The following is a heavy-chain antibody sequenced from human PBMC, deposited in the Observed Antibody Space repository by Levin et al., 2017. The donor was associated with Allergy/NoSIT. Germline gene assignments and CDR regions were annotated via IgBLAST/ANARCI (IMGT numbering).Heavy chain of an antibody. CDR1: GFTFSSYG. Sequence: GESLKISCAASGFTFSSYGMHWVRQAPGKGLEWVAVISYDGSNKYYADSVKGRFTISRDNSKNTLYLQMNSLRAEDTAVYYCAKDYGDYDYYDYYMDVWGKGTTVTVSS. D-gene: IGHD4-17*01. V-gene: IGHV3-30*18. CDR3: AKDYGDYDYYDYYMDV. CDR2: ISYDGSNK. J-gene: IGHJ6*03.